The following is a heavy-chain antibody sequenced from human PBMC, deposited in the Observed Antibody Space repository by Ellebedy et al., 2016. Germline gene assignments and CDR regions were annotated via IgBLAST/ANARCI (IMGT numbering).Heavy chain of an antibody. J-gene: IGHJ4*02. CDR1: GFTFSGYW. CDR2: IKQDGSEK. Sequence: GGSLRLSCAASGFTFSGYWMSWVRQAPGKGLEWVGNIKQDGSEKYYVDSVKGRFTISRDNAKNSLYLQMNSLRAEDTAVYYCARVQVANTARAFDYWGQGTLVTVSS. V-gene: IGHV3-7*04. CDR3: ARVQVANTARAFDY. D-gene: IGHD5-12*01.